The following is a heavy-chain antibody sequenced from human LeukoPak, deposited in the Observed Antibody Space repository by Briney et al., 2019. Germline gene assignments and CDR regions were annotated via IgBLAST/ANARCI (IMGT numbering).Heavy chain of an antibody. CDR2: MNPNFGNT. J-gene: IGHJ6*03. CDR3: ARRLGLLRRNYYYYYMDV. V-gene: IGHV1-8*02. Sequence: ASVKVSCKASGYTFTGYYMHWVRPAPGQGLEWMGWMNPNFGNTGYVQKFQGRVTMTRNNSISTAYMELSRLRSEDTAVYYCARRLGLLRRNYYYYYMDVWGKGTTVTISS. D-gene: IGHD2-8*01. CDR1: GYTFTGYY.